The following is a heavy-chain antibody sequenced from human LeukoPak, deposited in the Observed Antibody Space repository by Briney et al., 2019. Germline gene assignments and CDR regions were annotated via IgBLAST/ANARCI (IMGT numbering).Heavy chain of an antibody. CDR1: GFTFSSYS. V-gene: IGHV3-48*02. J-gene: IGHJ3*02. D-gene: IGHD4-11*01. CDR3: ARTGLHGAYDI. Sequence: GGSLRLSCAAAGFTFSSYSMNWVRQAPGKGLEWVSYISSSGSTIYYADSVKGRFTISRDNAKNSLYVQMNSLRDEDTAVYYCARTGLHGAYDIWGQGTMVTVSS. CDR2: ISSSGSTI.